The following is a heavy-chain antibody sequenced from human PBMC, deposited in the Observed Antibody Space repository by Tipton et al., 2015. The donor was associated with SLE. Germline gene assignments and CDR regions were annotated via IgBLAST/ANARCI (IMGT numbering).Heavy chain of an antibody. CDR3: ARQGGQWLDFDY. D-gene: IGHD6-19*01. CDR1: GGSFSNDY. V-gene: IGHV4-59*08. CDR2: IYYSGST. Sequence: TLSLTCSVSGGSFSNDYWSWIRQPPGKGLEWIGHIYYSGSTNYNPSLKSRVTISVDTSKNQFSLKLSSVTAADTAVYYCARQGGQWLDFDYWGQGTLVTVSS. J-gene: IGHJ4*02.